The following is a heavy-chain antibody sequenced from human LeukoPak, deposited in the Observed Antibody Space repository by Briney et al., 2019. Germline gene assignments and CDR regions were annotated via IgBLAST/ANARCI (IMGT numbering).Heavy chain of an antibody. CDR3: ARSPRRLGYCSGGSCYYYYGMDV. D-gene: IGHD2-15*01. Sequence: PSETLSPTCAVYGGSFIGYYWSWIRQPPGQGLEWIGEINHSVSTNYNPTLKSPVSISVDTSKDQISPKLSSVTAADTAVYYCARSPRRLGYCSGGSCYYYYGMDVWGQGTTVTVSS. CDR1: GGSFIGYY. CDR2: INHSVST. J-gene: IGHJ6*02. V-gene: IGHV4-34*01.